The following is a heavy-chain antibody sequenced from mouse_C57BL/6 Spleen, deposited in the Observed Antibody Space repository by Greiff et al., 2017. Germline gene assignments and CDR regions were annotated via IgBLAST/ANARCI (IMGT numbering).Heavy chain of an antibody. D-gene: IGHD2-12*01. CDR3: ARYEDYFDY. J-gene: IGHJ2*01. CDR1: GYAFTNYL. Sequence: QMQLKESGAELVRPGTSVKVSCKASGYAFTNYLIEWVKQRPGQGLEWIGVINPGSGGTNYNEKFKGKATLTADKSSSTAYMQLSSLTSEDSAVYFCARYEDYFDYWGQGTTLTVSS. CDR2: INPGSGGT. V-gene: IGHV1-54*01.